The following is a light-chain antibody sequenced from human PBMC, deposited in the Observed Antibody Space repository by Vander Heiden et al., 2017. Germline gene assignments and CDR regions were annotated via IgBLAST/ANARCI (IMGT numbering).Light chain of an antibody. CDR1: SSNIGSNY. Sequence: QSVLTHPPSASGTPGQRLTISCSGSSSNIGSNYVYWYQQLPGTAPKLLIYSNNQRPSGVPDRFSGSKSGTSASLAISGLRSEDEADYYCAAWDDSLSGWVFGGGTKLTVL. CDR2: SNN. CDR3: AAWDDSLSGWV. V-gene: IGLV1-47*02. J-gene: IGLJ3*02.